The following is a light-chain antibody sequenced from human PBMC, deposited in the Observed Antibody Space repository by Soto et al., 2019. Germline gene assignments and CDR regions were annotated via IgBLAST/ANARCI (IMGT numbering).Light chain of an antibody. CDR2: AAS. V-gene: IGKV1-39*01. J-gene: IGKJ1*01. Sequence: DIQMTQSPSSLSASVGDRVTITCRASQSISSHLIWYQQKSGRAPNPLIYAASTLRSGVPSRFSVSGSGTDFILTISTLQPEDFATDYCQQNYSTPRTFGQGTQVEIK. CDR1: QSISSH. CDR3: QQNYSTPRT.